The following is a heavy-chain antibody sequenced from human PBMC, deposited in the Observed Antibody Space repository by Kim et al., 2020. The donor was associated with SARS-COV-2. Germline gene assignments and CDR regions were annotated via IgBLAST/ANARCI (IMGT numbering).Heavy chain of an antibody. J-gene: IGHJ5*02. Sequence: ASVKVSCKASGYTFDTFSLYWVRQAPGQRFVWMGWIKGGNGNTRYSKNFQGRLTITRDRSSTTAYMELSGLTSKDTAVYFCAREGSGNYNWFDPWGQGTLVTVSS. V-gene: IGHV1-3*01. CDR1: GYTFDTFS. CDR3: AREGSGNYNWFDP. D-gene: IGHD3-10*01. CDR2: IKGGNGNT.